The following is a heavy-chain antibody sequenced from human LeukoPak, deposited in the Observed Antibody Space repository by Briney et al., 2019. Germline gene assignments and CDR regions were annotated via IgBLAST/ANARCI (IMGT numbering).Heavy chain of an antibody. CDR1: GYTFTDYY. Sequence: ASVKVSCKASGYTFTDYYIHWVRQAPGQGLEWMGWVNPNSGDTNYAQRFQGRVTMTRDTSISTAYMELSRLRSDDTAVYYCVRDRTKYCSSTSRPLDYWGQGTLVTVSS. CDR2: VNPNSGDT. CDR3: VRDRTKYCSSTSRPLDY. J-gene: IGHJ4*02. V-gene: IGHV1-2*02. D-gene: IGHD2-2*01.